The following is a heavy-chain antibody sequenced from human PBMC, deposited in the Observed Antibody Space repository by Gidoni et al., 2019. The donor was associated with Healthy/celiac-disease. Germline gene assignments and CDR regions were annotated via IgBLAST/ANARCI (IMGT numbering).Heavy chain of an antibody. CDR2: IIPIFGTA. Sequence: QVQLVQSGAEVKKPGSSVKVSCKASGGTFSSYAISWVRQAPGQGLEWMGGIIPIFGTANYAQKFQGRVTITADESTSTAYMELSSLRSEDTAVYYCARERVTVTTIDYYYYGMDVWGQGTTVTVSS. J-gene: IGHJ6*02. CDR1: GGTFSSYA. V-gene: IGHV1-69*01. CDR3: ARERVTVTTIDYYYYGMDV. D-gene: IGHD4-17*01.